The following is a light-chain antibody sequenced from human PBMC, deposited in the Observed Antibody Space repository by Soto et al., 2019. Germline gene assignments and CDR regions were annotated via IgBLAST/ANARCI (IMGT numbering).Light chain of an antibody. CDR1: KGISTY. CDR3: QNYNGAPWT. V-gene: IGKV1-27*01. CDR2: AAS. Sequence: DIQMTQSPSSLSAAVGDRVTITCRARKGISTYLVWYNRKPGTVLKLLIFAASTLQSGVPSRFSGSVSGTDFTLTISSLQPEDVATYYCQNYNGAPWTFGQGTKVEIK. J-gene: IGKJ1*01.